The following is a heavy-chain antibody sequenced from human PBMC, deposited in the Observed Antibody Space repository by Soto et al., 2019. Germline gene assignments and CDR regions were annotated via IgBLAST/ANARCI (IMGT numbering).Heavy chain of an antibody. CDR2: IYYSGST. J-gene: IGHJ4*02. CDR3: ASSAFMIQYYFDY. Sequence: SETLSLTCTVSGGSISSYYWSWIRQPPGKGLEWIGYIYYSGSTNYNPSLKSRVTISVDTSKNQFSLKLSSVTAADTAVYYCASSAFMIQYYFDYWGQGTLVTVS. D-gene: IGHD3-16*01. V-gene: IGHV4-59*08. CDR1: GGSISSYY.